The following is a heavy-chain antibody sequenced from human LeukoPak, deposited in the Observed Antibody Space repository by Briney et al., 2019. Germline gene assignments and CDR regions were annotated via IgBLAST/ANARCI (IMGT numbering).Heavy chain of an antibody. CDR3: ARDPRYYYGSGPSYLVDGMDV. CDR1: GYTFTSYA. CDR2: INAGNGNT. Sequence: ASVKVSCKASGYTFTSYAMHWVRQAPGQRLEWMGWINAGNGNTKYSQKFQGRVTITRDTSTSTAYMELRSLRSDDTAVYYCARDPRYYYGSGPSYLVDGMDVWGQGTTVTVSS. D-gene: IGHD3-10*01. V-gene: IGHV1-3*01. J-gene: IGHJ6*02.